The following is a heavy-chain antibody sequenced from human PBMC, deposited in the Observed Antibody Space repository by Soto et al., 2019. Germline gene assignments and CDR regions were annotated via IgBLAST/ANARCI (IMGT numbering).Heavy chain of an antibody. CDR1: GFTFSSYA. D-gene: IGHD2-21*02. CDR3: GGGSLVTDFDY. CDR2: ISYDGSNK. Sequence: QVQLVESGGGVVQPGRSLRLSCAASGFTFSSYAMHWVRQAPGKGLEWVAVISYDGSNKYYADSVKGRFTISRDNSKNPLYLQMNRLRAEDTAVYYCGGGSLVTDFDYWGQGTLVTVSS. V-gene: IGHV3-30-3*01. J-gene: IGHJ4*02.